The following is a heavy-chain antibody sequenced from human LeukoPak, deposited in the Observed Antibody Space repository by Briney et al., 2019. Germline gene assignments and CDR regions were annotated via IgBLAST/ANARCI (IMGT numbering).Heavy chain of an antibody. D-gene: IGHD6-19*01. CDR2: MNPNSGNT. CDR3: ARIPIAVAGRPFDY. CDR1: GYTFTGYY. Sequence: ASVKVSCKASGYTFTGYYMHWVRQATGQGLEWMGWMNPNSGNTGYAQKFQGRVTMTRNTSISTAYMELSSLRSEDTAVYYCARIPIAVAGRPFDYWGQGTLVTVSS. V-gene: IGHV1-8*02. J-gene: IGHJ4*02.